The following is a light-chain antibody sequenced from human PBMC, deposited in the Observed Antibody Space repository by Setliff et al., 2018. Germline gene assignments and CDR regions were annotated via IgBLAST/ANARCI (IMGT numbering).Light chain of an antibody. J-gene: IGLJ1*01. V-gene: IGLV2-14*01. Sequence: QSALTQPASVSESPGQSITISCTGTSRDVGAHDFVSWYQQRPGKAPKLMIYEVGNRPSGVSNRFSGSKSGNTASLTISGLQAEDEADYYCSSYTSRSQVFGTGTKATVL. CDR2: EVG. CDR1: SRDVGAHDF. CDR3: SSYTSRSQV.